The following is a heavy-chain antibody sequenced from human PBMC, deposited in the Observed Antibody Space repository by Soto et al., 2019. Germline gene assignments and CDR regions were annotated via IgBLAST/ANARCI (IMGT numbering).Heavy chain of an antibody. CDR3: ARQSGGYDPFSAYNWFDP. CDR2: IYYSGST. Sequence: QVQLQESGPGLVKPSETLSLTCTVSGGSVSSGSYYWSWIRQPPGKGLEWIGYIYYSGSTNYNPSLESRVTISVDTSKNQFSLKLSSVTAADTAVYYCARQSGGYDPFSAYNWFDPWGQGTLVTVSS. J-gene: IGHJ5*02. CDR1: GGSVSSGSYY. D-gene: IGHD5-12*01. V-gene: IGHV4-61*01.